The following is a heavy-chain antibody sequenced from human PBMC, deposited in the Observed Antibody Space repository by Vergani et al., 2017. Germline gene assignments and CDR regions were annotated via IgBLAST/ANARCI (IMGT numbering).Heavy chain of an antibody. J-gene: IGHJ6*03. V-gene: IGHV3-23*03. CDR1: GFTFSSYA. D-gene: IGHD3-3*01. Sequence: EVQLLESGGGLVQPGGSLRLSCAASGFTFSSYAMSWVRQAPGKGLEWVSVIYSGGSRPYYADSVKGRFTISRYNSKNTLYLQMNSLIAEDTAVYYCATDEARGVTIRWGYYYYYMDVWGKGTTVTVSS. CDR3: ATDEARGVTIRWGYYYYYMDV. CDR2: IYSGGSRP.